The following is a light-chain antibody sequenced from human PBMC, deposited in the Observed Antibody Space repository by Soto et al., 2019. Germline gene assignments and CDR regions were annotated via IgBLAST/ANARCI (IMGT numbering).Light chain of an antibody. CDR3: QHYGSSPIFT. CDR2: GAS. V-gene: IGKV3-20*01. CDR1: QSISSSY. Sequence: EIVLTQSPGTLSLSPGERATLSCRASQSISSSYLAWYQQKPGQAPRLLIYGASSRATDIPDRFSGRGSGTDFTLTISRLEPEDVAVYYCQHYGSSPIFTFGPGTKVDIK. J-gene: IGKJ3*01.